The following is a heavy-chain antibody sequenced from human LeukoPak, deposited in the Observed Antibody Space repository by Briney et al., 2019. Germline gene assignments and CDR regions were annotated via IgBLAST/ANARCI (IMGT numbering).Heavy chain of an antibody. V-gene: IGHV3-7*01. CDR1: GLSFSTVW. CDR2: LMQDGGQT. CDR3: ARERAMDDY. Sequence: GGSLRLSCAASGLSFSTVWMNCVRHAPGKGLEWVANLMQDGGQTNYAAYVKGRFTIARDNARNSIYLHINSLGAEDTAVYYCARERAMDDYWGQRTLVTVSS. J-gene: IGHJ4*02. D-gene: IGHD2-8*01.